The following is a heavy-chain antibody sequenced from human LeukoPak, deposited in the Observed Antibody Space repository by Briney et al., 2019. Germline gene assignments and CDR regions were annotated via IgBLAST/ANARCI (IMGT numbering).Heavy chain of an antibody. CDR2: IIPILGIA. CDR3: ARVVLMVYATNYYYYYGMDV. Sequence: GASVKVSCKASGYTFNSYGISWVRQAPGQGLEWMGRIIPILGIANYAQKFQGRVTITADKSTSTAYMELSSLRSEDTAVYYCARVVLMVYATNYYYYYGMDVWGQGTTVTVSS. CDR1: GYTFNSYG. V-gene: IGHV1-69*04. J-gene: IGHJ6*02. D-gene: IGHD2-8*01.